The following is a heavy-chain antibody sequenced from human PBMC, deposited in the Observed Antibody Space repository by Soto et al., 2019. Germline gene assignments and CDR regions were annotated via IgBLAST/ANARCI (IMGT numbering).Heavy chain of an antibody. V-gene: IGHV4-34*01. CDR1: GGSFSGYY. J-gene: IGHJ6*02. CDR3: ARGPGRQQLDPYYYGMDV. D-gene: IGHD6-13*01. CDR2: INHSGST. Sequence: TLSLTCAVYGGSFSGYYWSWIRQPPGKGLEWIGEINHSGSTNYNPSLKSRVTISVDTSKNQFSLKLSSVTAADTAVYYCARGPGRQQLDPYYYGMDVWGQGTTVTVSS.